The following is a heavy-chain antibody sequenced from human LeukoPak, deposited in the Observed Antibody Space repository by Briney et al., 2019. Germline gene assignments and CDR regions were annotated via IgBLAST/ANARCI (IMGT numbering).Heavy chain of an antibody. D-gene: IGHD6-6*01. J-gene: IGHJ4*02. Sequence: GASVKVSCKASGYTFTSYGISWVRQAPGQGLGWMGWISAYNGNTNYAQKLQGRVTMTTDTSTSTAYMELRSLRSDDTAVYYCARDHHMYSSSSKGGDYWGQGTLVTVSS. CDR2: ISAYNGNT. CDR1: GYTFTSYG. CDR3: ARDHHMYSSSSKGGDY. V-gene: IGHV1-18*01.